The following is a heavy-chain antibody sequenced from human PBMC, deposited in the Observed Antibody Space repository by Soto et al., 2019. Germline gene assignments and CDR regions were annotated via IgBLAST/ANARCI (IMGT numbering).Heavy chain of an antibody. CDR3: ARGNWFDP. J-gene: IGHJ5*02. CDR2: INHSGST. Sequence: PSETLSLTCAVYGGSFSGCYWSWIRQPPGKGLEWIGEINHSGSTNYNPSLKSRVTISVDTSKNQFSLKLNSVTAADTAVYYCARGNWFDPWGQGTLVTVS. V-gene: IGHV4-34*01. CDR1: GGSFSGCY.